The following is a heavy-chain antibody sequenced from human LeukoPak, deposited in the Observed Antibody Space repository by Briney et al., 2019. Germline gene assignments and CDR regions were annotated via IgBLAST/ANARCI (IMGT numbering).Heavy chain of an antibody. Sequence: SQTLSLTCTVSGGSISSGSYYWSWIRQPAGKGLEWIGGIYTSGSTNYNPSLKSRVTISVDTSKNQFSLKLSSVTAADTAVYYCARRRIYYFDYWGQGTLVTVSS. V-gene: IGHV4-61*02. J-gene: IGHJ4*02. CDR2: IYTSGST. CDR3: ARRRIYYFDY. D-gene: IGHD2/OR15-2a*01. CDR1: GGSISSGSYY.